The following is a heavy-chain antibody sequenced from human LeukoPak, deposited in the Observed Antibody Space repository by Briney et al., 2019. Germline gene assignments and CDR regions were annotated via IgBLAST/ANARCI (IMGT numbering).Heavy chain of an antibody. CDR1: GFTFSNYW. D-gene: IGHD6-6*01. CDR2: IKQDGSEE. Sequence: GGSLRLSCAASGFTFSNYWMSWVRQAPGKGLEWVANIKQDGSEEVYADSLKGRFTISRDNAKNLLFLQMNTLRAEDTAVYYCARDPYSSTWSYGMDVWGQGTTVTVSS. CDR3: ARDPYSSTWSYGMDV. J-gene: IGHJ6*02. V-gene: IGHV3-7*05.